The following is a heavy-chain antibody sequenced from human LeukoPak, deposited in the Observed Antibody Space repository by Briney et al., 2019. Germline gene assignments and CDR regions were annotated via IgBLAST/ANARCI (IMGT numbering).Heavy chain of an antibody. Sequence: PGGSLRLSCAASGFTFSSYGMHWVRQAPGKGLEWVAFIRYDGSNKYYADSVKGRFTISRDNSKNTLYLQMNSLRAEDTAVYYCAKGAHYYGSGSYYPFDYWGQGTLVTVSS. V-gene: IGHV3-30*02. CDR2: IRYDGSNK. CDR3: AKGAHYYGSGSYYPFDY. D-gene: IGHD3-10*01. CDR1: GFTFSSYG. J-gene: IGHJ4*02.